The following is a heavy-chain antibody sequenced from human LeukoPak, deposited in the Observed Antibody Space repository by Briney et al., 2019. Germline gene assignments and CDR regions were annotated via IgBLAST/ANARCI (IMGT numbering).Heavy chain of an antibody. D-gene: IGHD2-15*01. J-gene: IGHJ6*02. Sequence: PSETLSLTCTVSGGSISSGGYYWSWIRQPPGKGLEWIGYIYHSGSTYYNPSLKSRVTISVDRSKNQFSLKLSSVTAADTAVYYCARVGYCSGGSCYGRGDYYYYGMDVWGQGTTVTVSS. CDR3: ARVGYCSGGSCYGRGDYYYYGMDV. CDR1: GGSISSGGYY. V-gene: IGHV4-30-2*01. CDR2: IYHSGST.